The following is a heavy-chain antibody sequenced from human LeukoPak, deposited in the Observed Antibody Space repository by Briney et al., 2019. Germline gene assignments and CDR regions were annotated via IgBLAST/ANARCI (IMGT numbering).Heavy chain of an antibody. J-gene: IGHJ3*02. V-gene: IGHV1-46*01. CDR3: ARGPNYDSSGLDAFDI. CDR1: GYTFTSYY. CDR2: INPSGGST. D-gene: IGHD3-22*01. Sequence: ASVKVSCKASGYTFTSYYMHWVRQAPGQGLEWMGIINPSGGSTSYAQKFQGRVTMTRDMSTSTVYMELSSLRSEDTALYHCARGPNYDSSGLDAFDIWGQGTMVTVSS.